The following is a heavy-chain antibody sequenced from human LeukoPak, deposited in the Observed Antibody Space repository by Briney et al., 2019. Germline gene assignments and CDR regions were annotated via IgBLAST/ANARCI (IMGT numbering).Heavy chain of an antibody. CDR1: GFIFSDYY. CDR2: ISWNSGSI. D-gene: IGHD3-10*01. J-gene: IGHJ3*02. V-gene: IGHV3-9*01. CDR3: AKDKGSGSYYPDAFDI. Sequence: GGSLRLSCAASGFIFSDYYMSWVRQAPGKGLEWVSGISWNSGSIGYADSVKGRFAISRDNAKNSLYLQMNSLRAEDTALYYCAKDKGSGSYYPDAFDIWGQGTMVTVSS.